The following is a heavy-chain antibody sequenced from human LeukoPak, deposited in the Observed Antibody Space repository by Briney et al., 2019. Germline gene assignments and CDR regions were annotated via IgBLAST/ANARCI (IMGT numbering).Heavy chain of an antibody. Sequence: GGSLRLSCAASGLTFSSYAMSWVRQAPGKGLEWVSAISGSGGSTYYADSVKGRFTISRDNSKNTLYLQMNSLRAEDTAVYYCAKDYDILTGYQGFDYWGQGTLVTVSS. CDR1: GLTFSSYA. J-gene: IGHJ4*02. CDR2: ISGSGGST. CDR3: AKDYDILTGYQGFDY. D-gene: IGHD3-9*01. V-gene: IGHV3-23*01.